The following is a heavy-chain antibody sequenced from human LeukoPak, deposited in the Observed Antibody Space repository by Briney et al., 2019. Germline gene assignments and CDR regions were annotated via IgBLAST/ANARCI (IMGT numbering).Heavy chain of an antibody. CDR1: GFTFNNYA. CDR2: FTDSGDST. Sequence: GGSLRLSCTASGFTFNNYAMTWVRQSPAKGLEWLSSFTDSGDSTYYADSVKGRFTMSRDNSKNTLYLQMNSLRADDSAVYYCAKAPTRYCSGGSCYPLDCWGQGTLVTVSS. V-gene: IGHV3-23*01. D-gene: IGHD2-15*01. J-gene: IGHJ4*02. CDR3: AKAPTRYCSGGSCYPLDC.